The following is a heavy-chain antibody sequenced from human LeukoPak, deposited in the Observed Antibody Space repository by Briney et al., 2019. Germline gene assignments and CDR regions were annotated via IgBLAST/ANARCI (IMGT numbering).Heavy chain of an antibody. CDR2: ISSSSSYI. CDR1: GFTFSSYA. Sequence: PGGSLRLSCAASGFTFSSYAMSWVRQAPGKGLEWVSSISSSSSYIYYADSGKGRFTISRDNAKNSLYLQMNSLRAEDTAVYYCARVDGRQTGYSSIWGQGTLVTVSS. J-gene: IGHJ4*02. D-gene: IGHD6-13*01. CDR3: ARVDGRQTGYSSI. V-gene: IGHV3-21*01.